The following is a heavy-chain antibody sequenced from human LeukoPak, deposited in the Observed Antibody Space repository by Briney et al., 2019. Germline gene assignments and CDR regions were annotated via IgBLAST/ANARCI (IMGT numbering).Heavy chain of an antibody. CDR1: GFTFSSYW. CDR3: ARTNRGCGMDV. CDR2: INSDGSST. V-gene: IGHV3-74*01. D-gene: IGHD6-19*01. Sequence: GGSLRLSCAASGFTFSSYWMHWVRQAPGKGLVWVSRINSDGSSTTYADSVKGRFTISRDNAKNTLYLQMNSLRAEDTAVYYCARTNRGCGMDVWGQGTTVTVSS. J-gene: IGHJ6*02.